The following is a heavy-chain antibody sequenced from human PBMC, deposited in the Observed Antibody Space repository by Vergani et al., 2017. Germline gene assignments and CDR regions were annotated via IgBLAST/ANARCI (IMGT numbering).Heavy chain of an antibody. V-gene: IGHV3-23*01. CDR1: GFTFSSYA. CDR3: AKGDYGDYGGFDY. Sequence: EVQLLESGGGLVQPGGSLRLSCAASGFTFSSYAMSWVRQAPGKGLEWVSAISGSGGSTYYADSVKGRFTISRDNSKNTLYLQMNSLRAEDTAVYYGAKGDYGDYGGFDYWGQGTLVTVSS. J-gene: IGHJ4*02. CDR2: ISGSGGST. D-gene: IGHD4-17*01.